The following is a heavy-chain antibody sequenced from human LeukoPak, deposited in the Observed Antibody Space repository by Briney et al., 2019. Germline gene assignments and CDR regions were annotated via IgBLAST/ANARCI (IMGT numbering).Heavy chain of an antibody. J-gene: IGHJ4*02. V-gene: IGHV3-74*01. CDR3: ARVISRAAGIDY. CDR2: INSDGSST. D-gene: IGHD6-13*01. Sequence: GGSLRLSCAASGFTFSSYWMHWVRQAPGKGLVWVSRINSDGSSTSYADSVKGRFTISRDNAKNTLHLQMNSLRAEDTAVYYCARVISRAAGIDYWGQGTLVTVSS. CDR1: GFTFSSYW.